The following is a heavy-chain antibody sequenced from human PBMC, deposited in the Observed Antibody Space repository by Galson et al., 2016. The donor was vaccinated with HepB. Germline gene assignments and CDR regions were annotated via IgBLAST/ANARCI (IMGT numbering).Heavy chain of an antibody. CDR1: GFTFSHYA. CDR3: AFNPGPEDV. D-gene: IGHD1-14*01. J-gene: IGHJ6*02. CDR2: IRTGSGYI. V-gene: IGHV3-21*01. Sequence: SLRLSCAASGFTFSHYAMNWVRQAPGKGLEWVSSIRTGSGYIYYADSVKGRSTISRDNAKNSLYLQMNSLRAEDTAVYYCAFNPGPEDVWGQGTTVTVSS.